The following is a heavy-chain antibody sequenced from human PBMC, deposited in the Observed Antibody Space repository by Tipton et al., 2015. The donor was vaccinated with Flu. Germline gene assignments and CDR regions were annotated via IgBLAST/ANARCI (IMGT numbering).Heavy chain of an antibody. CDR1: GFTFKTYW. CDR2: RKQGGDEK. CDR3: ARTRGGYCTSTSCFADYFDF. V-gene: IGHV3-7*01. J-gene: IGHJ4*02. Sequence: SLRLSCAASGFTFKTYWMSWVRQAPGKGLEWVANRKQGGDEKYYVESVKGRFTISRDNAKNSLYLQMNSLRAEDTAVYYCARTRGGYCTSTSCFADYFDFWGQGTLVTVSS. D-gene: IGHD2-2*01.